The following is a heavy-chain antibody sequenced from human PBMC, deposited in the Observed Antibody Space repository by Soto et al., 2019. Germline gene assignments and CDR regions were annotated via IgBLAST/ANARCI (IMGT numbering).Heavy chain of an antibody. CDR1: GFTFSNYA. CDR3: AKDLRGYFRPAGN. J-gene: IGHJ4*02. D-gene: IGHD6-25*01. CDR2: VSGSGSRT. V-gene: IGHV3-23*01. Sequence: GGSLRLSCAASGFTFSNYAMNWVRQAPGRGQEWVSAVSGSGSRTYYAESVKGRFTISRDNSKNTLYLQMNSLRGEDTAVYYCAKDLRGYFRPAGNWGQGTLVTVSS.